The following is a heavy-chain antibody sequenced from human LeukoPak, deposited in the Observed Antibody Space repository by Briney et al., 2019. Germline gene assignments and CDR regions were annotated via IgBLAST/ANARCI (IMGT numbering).Heavy chain of an antibody. CDR3: ARDIAALDY. J-gene: IGHJ4*02. CDR1: GFTFDDYG. D-gene: IGHD6-13*01. V-gene: IGHV3-7*01. Sequence: GGSLRLSCAASGFTFDDYGMSWVRQAPGKGLEWVANIKQDGSEKYYVDSVKGRFTISRDNAKNSLYLQMNSLRAEDTAVYYCARDIAALDYWGQGTLVTVSS. CDR2: IKQDGSEK.